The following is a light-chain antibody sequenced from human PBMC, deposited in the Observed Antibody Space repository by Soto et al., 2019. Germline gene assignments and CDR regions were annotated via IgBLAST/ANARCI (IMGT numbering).Light chain of an antibody. CDR3: QQYNSYSPT. CDR1: QSISVW. V-gene: IGKV1-5*03. CDR2: KAS. Sequence: DVQMTQSPSTLSASVGDRVTITCRASQSISVWLAWYQQKAGKAPNLLIYKASRLESGVPSRFSGSGSETEFTLTISGLQPGDSATYYCQQYNSYSPTFGKGTKADIK. J-gene: IGKJ1*01.